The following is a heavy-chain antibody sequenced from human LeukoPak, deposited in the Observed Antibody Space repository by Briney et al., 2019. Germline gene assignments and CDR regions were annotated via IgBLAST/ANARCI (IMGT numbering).Heavy chain of an antibody. CDR1: GFTFSSYA. V-gene: IGHV3-23*01. D-gene: IGHD3-10*01. CDR3: AKDSDYYGSGSSFDY. CDR2: ISGSGGSS. Sequence: GGSLRLSCAASGFTFSSYAMSWVRQAPGKGLEWVSAISGSGGSSYYADSVKGQFTISRDNSKNTLYLQMNSLRAEDTAVYYCAKDSDYYGSGSSFDYWGQGTLVTVSS. J-gene: IGHJ4*02.